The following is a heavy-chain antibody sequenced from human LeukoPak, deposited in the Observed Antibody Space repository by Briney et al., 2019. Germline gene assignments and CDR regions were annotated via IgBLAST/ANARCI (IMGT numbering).Heavy chain of an antibody. Sequence: PSETLSLTCTVSGGSISSGDYYWSWIRQPPGKDLEWIGYIYYSGSTYYNPSLKSRVTISVDTSKNQFSLKLSSVTAADTAVYYCARGTYLVYYYGMDVWGKGTTVTVSS. CDR2: IYYSGST. D-gene: IGHD2-21*01. J-gene: IGHJ6*04. CDR1: GGSISSGDYY. CDR3: ARGTYLVYYYGMDV. V-gene: IGHV4-30-4*01.